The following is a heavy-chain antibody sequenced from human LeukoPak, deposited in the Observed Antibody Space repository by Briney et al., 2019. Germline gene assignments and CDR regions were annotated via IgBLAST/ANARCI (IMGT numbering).Heavy chain of an antibody. J-gene: IGHJ4*02. CDR3: AILDYGGNPHYFDY. V-gene: IGHV1-2*02. Sequence: ASVRVSFKASGYTFTVYYMHWVRQAPGQGLEWMGWINPNSGGTNYAQKFQGRVTMTRDTSISTAYMELSRLRSDDTAVYYCAILDYGGNPHYFDYWGQGTLVTVSS. CDR2: INPNSGGT. CDR1: GYTFTVYY. D-gene: IGHD4-23*01.